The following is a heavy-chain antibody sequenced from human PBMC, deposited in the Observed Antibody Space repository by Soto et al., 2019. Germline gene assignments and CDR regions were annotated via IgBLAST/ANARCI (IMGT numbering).Heavy chain of an antibody. Sequence: EVQLLESGGGLVQPGGSLRLTCAASGFTFSSYAMNWVRQAPGKGLEWVYVISGSDGSTYYADSVKGRFTISRDNSKNTLNLQMNSLRAEDTAVYYCARRSSSWYFDYWGQGTLVTVSS. CDR3: ARRSSSWYFDY. CDR1: GFTFSSYA. D-gene: IGHD6-13*01. CDR2: ISGSDGST. J-gene: IGHJ4*02. V-gene: IGHV3-23*01.